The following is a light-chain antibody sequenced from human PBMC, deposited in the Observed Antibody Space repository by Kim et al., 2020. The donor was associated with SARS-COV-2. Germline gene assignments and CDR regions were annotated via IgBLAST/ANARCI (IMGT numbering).Light chain of an antibody. Sequence: EIVLTQSPGTLSLSPGERATLSCRASQTVTSNYLAWYQQKPGQAPRLLIYGASSRATGIPDRFSGSGSGTDFTLTISRLEPEDFAVYYCQQYGSSPATFGQETKVDIK. CDR3: QQYGSSPAT. CDR1: QTVTSNY. V-gene: IGKV3-20*01. CDR2: GAS. J-gene: IGKJ1*01.